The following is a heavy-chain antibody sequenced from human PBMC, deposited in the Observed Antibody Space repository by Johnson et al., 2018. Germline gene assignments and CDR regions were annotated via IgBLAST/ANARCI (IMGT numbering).Heavy chain of an antibody. CDR1: GFVFSAYA. Sequence: EVQLLESGGGLAQPGGSLRLSCAASGFVFSAYAMTWVRQAPGKGLEWVSSISGGSTSIKYADSVKGRFTISRDNSKSTLYLQMNSLRAEDTAVYYCARDGRRAFDIWGQGTMVTVSS. V-gene: IGHV3-23*01. D-gene: IGHD3/OR15-3a*01. CDR3: ARDGRRAFDI. J-gene: IGHJ3*02. CDR2: ISGGSTSI.